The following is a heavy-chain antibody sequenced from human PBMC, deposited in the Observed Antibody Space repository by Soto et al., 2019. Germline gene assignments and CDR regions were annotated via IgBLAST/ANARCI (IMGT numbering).Heavy chain of an antibody. J-gene: IGHJ4*02. CDR2: IDPSDSYI. D-gene: IGHD1-26*01. CDR3: ARQSTYRGSFRMIDY. V-gene: IGHV5-10-1*01. Sequence: PGESLKISCRGSGYNFTSYWITWVRQMPGKGLEWMGRIDPSDSYIYYSPSFQDHVTVTISVDKSISTAHLQWSSLKASDTAMYYCARQSTYRGSFRMIDYWGQGTLVTVSS. CDR1: GYNFTSYW.